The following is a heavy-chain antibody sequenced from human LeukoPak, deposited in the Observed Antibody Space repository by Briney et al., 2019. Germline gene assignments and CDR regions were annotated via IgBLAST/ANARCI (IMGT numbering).Heavy chain of an antibody. J-gene: IGHJ6*04. V-gene: IGHV3-23*01. D-gene: IGHD3-10*01. Sequence: AGSLRLSCAASGFTFCSYAMSRVPQAPGQGLQWVSALSGSGGSTYYADSVKGRFTNSRDNSKNTLYLQMNSLKAEYTAVYYCAKALEYYGSGPGDVWGKGTTVTVSS. CDR1: GFTFCSYA. CDR2: LSGSGGST. CDR3: AKALEYYGSGPGDV.